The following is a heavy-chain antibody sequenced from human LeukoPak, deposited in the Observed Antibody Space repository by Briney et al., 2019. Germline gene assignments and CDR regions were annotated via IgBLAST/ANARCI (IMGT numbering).Heavy chain of an antibody. CDR1: GGSFSGYY. Sequence: PSQTLSLTCAVYGGSFSGYYWSWIRQPPGKGLEWIGEINHSGSTNYNPSLKSRVTISVDTSKNQFSLKLSSVTAADTAVYCCARRRLWLRFDYWGQGTLVTVSS. D-gene: IGHD5-18*01. J-gene: IGHJ4*02. CDR3: ARRRLWLRFDY. CDR2: INHSGST. V-gene: IGHV4-34*01.